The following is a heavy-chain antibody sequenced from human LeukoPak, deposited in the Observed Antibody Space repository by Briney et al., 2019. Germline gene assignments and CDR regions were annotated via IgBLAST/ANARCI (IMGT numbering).Heavy chain of an antibody. V-gene: IGHV4-34*01. Sequence: SETLSLTCAVYGGSFSGYYWSWIRRPPGKGVEWIGEINHSGSTNYNPSLKRRVTISVDTSKNQFSLKLSSVTAADTAVYYCALMVGSAGRDIWGQGTMVTVSS. CDR2: INHSGST. J-gene: IGHJ3*02. CDR1: GGSFSGYY. CDR3: ALMVGSAGRDI. D-gene: IGHD3-10*02.